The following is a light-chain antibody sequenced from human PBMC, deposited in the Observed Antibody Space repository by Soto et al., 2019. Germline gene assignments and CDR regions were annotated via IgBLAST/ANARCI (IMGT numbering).Light chain of an antibody. V-gene: IGLV2-8*01. Sequence: QSVLTQPPSASGSPGQSVTISCTGASSDVGGYNYVSWYQQHPGKAPKLMIYGVNKRPSGVPDRFSGSKFGNTASLTVSGLQGEDEADYYCSSYGGTNNLVFGGGTKLTVL. CDR2: GVN. J-gene: IGLJ2*01. CDR3: SSYGGTNNLV. CDR1: SSDVGGYNY.